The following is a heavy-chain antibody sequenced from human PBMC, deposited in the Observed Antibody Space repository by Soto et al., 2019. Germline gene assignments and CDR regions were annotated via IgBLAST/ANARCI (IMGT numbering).Heavy chain of an antibody. Sequence: AASVKVSCKASGYTFTGYYMHWLRQAPGQGLEWMGWINPNSGGTNYAQKFQGWVTMTRDTSISTAYMELSRLRSDDTAVYYCARDPGGSSYYFDYWGQGTLVTVS. CDR2: INPNSGGT. D-gene: IGHD2-15*01. CDR3: ARDPGGSSYYFDY. J-gene: IGHJ4*02. V-gene: IGHV1-2*04. CDR1: GYTFTGYY.